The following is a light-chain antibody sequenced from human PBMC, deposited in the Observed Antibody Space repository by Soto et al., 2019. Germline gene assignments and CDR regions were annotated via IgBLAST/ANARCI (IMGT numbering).Light chain of an antibody. CDR3: SSYAGSNIL. V-gene: IGLV2-8*01. J-gene: IGLJ1*01. Sequence: QSALTQPPSASGSPGQSVTISYTGTSSDVGGYNYVSWYQQHPGKAPKLMIYEVNKRPSGVPDRFSASKSGNTASLTVSGLQAEDEADYYCSSYAGSNILFGTGTKLTVL. CDR2: EVN. CDR1: SSDVGGYNY.